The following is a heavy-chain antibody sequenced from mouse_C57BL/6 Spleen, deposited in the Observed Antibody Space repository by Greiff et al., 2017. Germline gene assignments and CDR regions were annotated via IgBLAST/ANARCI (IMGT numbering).Heavy chain of an antibody. CDR1: GYAFSSSW. CDR3: AVRQGYAMDY. V-gene: IGHV1-82*01. Sequence: VQLQQSGPELVKPGASVKISCKASGYAFSSSWMNWVKQRPGKGLEWIGRIYPGDGDTNYNGKFKGKATLTADKSSSTAYMQLSSLTSEDSAVYFCAVRQGYAMDYWGQGTSVTVSS. D-gene: IGHD2-14*01. J-gene: IGHJ4*01. CDR2: IYPGDGDT.